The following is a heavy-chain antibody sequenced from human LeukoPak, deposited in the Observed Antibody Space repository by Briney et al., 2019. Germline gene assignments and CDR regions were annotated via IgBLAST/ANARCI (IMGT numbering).Heavy chain of an antibody. J-gene: IGHJ4*02. CDR2: INHSGST. D-gene: IGHD2-21*01. CDR1: GGSISSYY. V-gene: IGHV4-34*01. Sequence: SETLSLTCTVSGGSISSYYWSWIRQPPGKGLEWIGEINHSGSTNYNPSLKSRVTISVDTSKNQFSLKLSSVTAADTAVYYCARVGDGKGRNYWGQGTLVTVSS. CDR3: ARVGDGKGRNY.